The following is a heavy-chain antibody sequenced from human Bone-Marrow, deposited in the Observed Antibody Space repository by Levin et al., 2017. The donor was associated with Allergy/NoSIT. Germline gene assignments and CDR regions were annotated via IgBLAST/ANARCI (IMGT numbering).Heavy chain of an antibody. CDR1: GGSFSGYY. J-gene: IGHJ5*02. D-gene: IGHD3-3*01. V-gene: IGHV4-34*01. CDR2: INHSGST. CDR3: ARGIRGTYYDFWSGLVWFDP. Sequence: GSLRLSCAVYGGSFSGYYWSWIRQPPGKGLEWIGEINHSGSTNYNPSLKSRVTISVDTSKNQFSLKLSSVTAADTAVYYCARGIRGTYYDFWSGLVWFDPWGQGTLVTVSS.